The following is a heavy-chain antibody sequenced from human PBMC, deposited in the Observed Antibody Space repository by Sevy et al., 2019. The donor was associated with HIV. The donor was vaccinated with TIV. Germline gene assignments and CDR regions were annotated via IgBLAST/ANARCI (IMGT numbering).Heavy chain of an antibody. J-gene: IGHJ4*02. CDR1: GYTFASYA. CDR3: AREVRLQEGSFDY. CDR2: INTNTGNP. V-gene: IGHV7-4-1*02. Sequence: ASVKVSCKASGYTFASYAMNWVRQAPGQRLEWMGWINTNTGNPTYAQGFTGRFVFSLDTSVSTAYLQISSLKAEDTAVYYCAREVRLQEGSFDYWAREPWSPSPQ. D-gene: IGHD4-4*01.